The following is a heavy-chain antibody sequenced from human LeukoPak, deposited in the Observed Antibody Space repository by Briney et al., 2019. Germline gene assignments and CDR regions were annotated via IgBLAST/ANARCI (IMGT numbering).Heavy chain of an antibody. CDR3: ARDGSSSGWHQDDAFDI. CDR1: GFTVSSNY. D-gene: IGHD6-19*01. CDR2: IYSGGST. V-gene: IGHV3-53*01. J-gene: IGHJ3*02. Sequence: PGGSLRLSCAASGFTVSSNYMSWVRQAPGKGLEWVSVIYSGGSTYYADSVKGRFTISRDNSKNTLYLQMNSLRAEDTAVYYCARDGSSSGWHQDDAFDIWGQGTMVTVSS.